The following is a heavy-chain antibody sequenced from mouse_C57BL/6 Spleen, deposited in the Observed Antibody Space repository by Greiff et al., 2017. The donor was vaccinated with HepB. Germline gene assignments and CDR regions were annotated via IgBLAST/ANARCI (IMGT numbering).Heavy chain of an antibody. D-gene: IGHD2-14*01. V-gene: IGHV1-82*01. CDR2: IYPGDGDT. Sequence: QVQLQQPGPELVKPGASVKISCKASGYAFSSSWMNWVKQRPGKGLEWIGRIYPGDGDTNYNGKFKGKATLTADKSSSTAYMQLSSLTSEDSAVYFCAREVPLPYYFDCWGQGTTLTVSS. CDR1: GYAFSSSW. CDR3: AREVPLPYYFDC. J-gene: IGHJ2*01.